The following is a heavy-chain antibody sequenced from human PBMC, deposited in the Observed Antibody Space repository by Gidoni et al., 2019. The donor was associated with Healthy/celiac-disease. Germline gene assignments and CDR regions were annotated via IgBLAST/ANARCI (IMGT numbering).Heavy chain of an antibody. CDR3: ARAAAAGHYYYGMDV. V-gene: IGHV1-8*01. Sequence: QVQLVQSGAEVKKPGASVKVSCKASGYTFPSYDINWVRQATGQGVGWMGRMNPNSGTTGYAQKFQGRVTMTRNTSISTAYMELSSLRSEDTAVYYCARAAAAGHYYYGMDVWGQGTTVTVSS. CDR1: GYTFPSYD. D-gene: IGHD6-13*01. CDR2: MNPNSGTT. J-gene: IGHJ6*02.